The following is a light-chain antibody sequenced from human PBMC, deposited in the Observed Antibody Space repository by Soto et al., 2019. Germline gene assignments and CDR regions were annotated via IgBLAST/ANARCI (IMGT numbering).Light chain of an antibody. V-gene: IGLV2-14*01. CDR3: CSYRSSNTVL. CDR2: DVT. Sequence: QSVLTQPASVSGSPGQSITISCTGTSSDVGRYDYVSWYQQYPGKAPRVMIYDVTNRPSGVSDRFSGSKSGNTASLTISGLQAEDEADYYCCSYRSSNTVLFGGGTQLTVL. J-gene: IGLJ2*01. CDR1: SSDVGRYDY.